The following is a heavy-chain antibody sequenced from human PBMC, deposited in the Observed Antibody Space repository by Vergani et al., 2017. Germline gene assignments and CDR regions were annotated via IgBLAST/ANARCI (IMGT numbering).Heavy chain of an antibody. CDR2: ISGSGGST. CDR1: GFTFSSYA. J-gene: IGHJ5*02. Sequence: EVQLLESGGGLVQPGGSLRLSCAASGFTFSSYAMSWVRQAPGKGLEWVSAISGSGGSTYYADSVKGRFTISRDNSKNKLYLQMNSLRAEDTAVYYCAKTLGYCSGGSCLGWFDPWGQGTLVTVSS. CDR3: AKTLGYCSGGSCLGWFDP. V-gene: IGHV3-23*01. D-gene: IGHD2-15*01.